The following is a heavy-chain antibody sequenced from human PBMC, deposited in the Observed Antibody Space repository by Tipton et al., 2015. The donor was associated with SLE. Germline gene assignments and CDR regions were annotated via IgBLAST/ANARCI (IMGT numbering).Heavy chain of an antibody. J-gene: IGHJ3*02. D-gene: IGHD5-12*01. V-gene: IGHV4-59*01. Sequence: GLVKPSETLSLTCTVSGGSISSYYWSWIRQPPGKGLEWIGYIYYSGSTNYNPSLKSRVTISVDTSKNQFSLKLSSVTAADTAVYYCARVDIVATTAFDIWGQGTMVTVSS. CDR3: ARVDIVATTAFDI. CDR1: GGSISSYY. CDR2: IYYSGST.